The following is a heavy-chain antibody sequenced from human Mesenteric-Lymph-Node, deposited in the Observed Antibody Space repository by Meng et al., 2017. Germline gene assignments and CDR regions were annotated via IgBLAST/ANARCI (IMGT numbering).Heavy chain of an antibody. J-gene: IGHJ3*02. V-gene: IGHV3-30*07. D-gene: IGHD4-17*01. CDR3: AKVTVTTLEPNDAFDI. CDR1: GFTFSSYA. Sequence: GESLKISCAASGFTFSSYAMHWVRQAPGKGLEWVAVISYDGSNKYYADSVKGRFTISRDNSKNTLYLQMNSLRAEDTAVYYCAKVTVTTLEPNDAFDIWGQGTMVTVSS. CDR2: ISYDGSNK.